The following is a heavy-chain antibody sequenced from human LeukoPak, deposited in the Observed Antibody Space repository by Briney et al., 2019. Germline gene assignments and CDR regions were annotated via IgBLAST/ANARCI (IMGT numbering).Heavy chain of an antibody. CDR3: ARLTVPAAIRYYYYGMDV. J-gene: IGHJ6*02. CDR1: GYTFTSYG. V-gene: IGHV1-18*01. D-gene: IGHD2-2*02. CDR2: ISAYNGNT. Sequence: ASVKVSCKASGYTFTSYGISRVRQAPGQGLEWMGWISAYNGNTNYAQKLQGRVTMTTDTSTSTAYMELRSLRSDDTAVYYCARLTVPAAIRYYYYGMDVWGQGTTVTVSS.